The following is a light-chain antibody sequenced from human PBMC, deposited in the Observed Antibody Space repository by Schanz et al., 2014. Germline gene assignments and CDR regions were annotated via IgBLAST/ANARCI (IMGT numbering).Light chain of an antibody. CDR2: DVS. CDR1: SSDVGGYNY. CDR3: SSYAGRYTFV. Sequence: QSALTQPASVSGSPGQSITISCTGTSSDVGGYNYVSWHQQHPGKAPKLMIYDVSNRPSGVSNRFSGSKSGNTASLTISGLQAEDEVDYYCSSYAGRYTFVFGGGTKLTVL. V-gene: IGLV2-14*03. J-gene: IGLJ2*01.